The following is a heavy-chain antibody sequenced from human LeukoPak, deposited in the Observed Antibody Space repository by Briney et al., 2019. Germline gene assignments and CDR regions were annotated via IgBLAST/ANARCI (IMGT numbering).Heavy chain of an antibody. J-gene: IGHJ3*02. CDR3: AVTFNALDI. CDR2: ISWNSGSI. V-gene: IGHV3-9*01. CDR1: GFTFDDYA. D-gene: IGHD2-21*02. Sequence: GGSLRLSCVASGFTFDDYAMRWVRQAPGKDLEWVSGISWNSGSIGYADSVKGRFTISRDNAKNSLYLQMNSLRAEDTALYYCAVTFNALDIWGQGTRVTVSS.